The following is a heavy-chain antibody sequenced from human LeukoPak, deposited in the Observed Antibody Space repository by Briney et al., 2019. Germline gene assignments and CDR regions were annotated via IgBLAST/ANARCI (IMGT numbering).Heavy chain of an antibody. CDR2: ISAYNGDR. Sequence: ASVKVPCKASGYTFTSYGISWVRQAPGQGLEWMGWISAYNGDRDYAQKLQGRVTMTTDTSTSTAYMELRSLTSDDKAVYYCARDRLYSYGHYGMDVWGQGTTITVSS. D-gene: IGHD5-18*01. CDR3: ARDRLYSYGHYGMDV. CDR1: GYTFTSYG. J-gene: IGHJ6*02. V-gene: IGHV1-18*01.